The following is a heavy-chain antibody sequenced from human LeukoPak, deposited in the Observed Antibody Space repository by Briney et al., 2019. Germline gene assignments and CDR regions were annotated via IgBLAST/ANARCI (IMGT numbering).Heavy chain of an antibody. V-gene: IGHV1-2*02. CDR3: ARRGIAASGEDY. CDR1: GYTFTCYG. Sequence: ASVKVSCKASGYTFTCYGISWVRQAPGQGLEWMGWINPNSGDTNYAQKFQGRVTMTRDTSISTAYMELSRLRSDDTAVYYCARRGIAASGEDYWGQGTLVTVSS. CDR2: INPNSGDT. D-gene: IGHD6-13*01. J-gene: IGHJ4*02.